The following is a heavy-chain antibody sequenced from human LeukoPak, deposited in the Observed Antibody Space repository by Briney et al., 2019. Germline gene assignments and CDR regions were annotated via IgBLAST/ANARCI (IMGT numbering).Heavy chain of an antibody. Sequence: GGSLRLSCAASGFTFSSYSMNWVCQAPGKGLEWVSSISSSSSYIYYADSVKGRFTISRDNAKNSLYLQMNSLRAEDTAVYYCATVGSGSGWYGYYFDYWGQGTLVTVSS. CDR1: GFTFSSYS. CDR3: ATVGSGSGWYGYYFDY. V-gene: IGHV3-21*01. D-gene: IGHD6-19*01. CDR2: ISSSSSYI. J-gene: IGHJ4*02.